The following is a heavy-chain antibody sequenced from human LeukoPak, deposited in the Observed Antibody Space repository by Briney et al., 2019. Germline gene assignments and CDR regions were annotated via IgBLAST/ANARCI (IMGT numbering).Heavy chain of an antibody. V-gene: IGHV3-23*01. CDR3: AKGGSMVRGHLDL. J-gene: IGHJ5*02. CDR2: IGGSGANT. D-gene: IGHD3-10*01. CDR1: EFTFSSYA. Sequence: GGSPRLSCVASEFTFSSYAMTWVRQAPGKGLEWVSAIGGSGANTYYADSVKGRFTISRDNSKNALYLQVNSLRAEDTAVYYCAKGGSMVRGHLDLWGQGTLVTVSS.